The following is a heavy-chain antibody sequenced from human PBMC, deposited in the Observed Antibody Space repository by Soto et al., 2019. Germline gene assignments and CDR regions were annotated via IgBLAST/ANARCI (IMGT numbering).Heavy chain of an antibody. V-gene: IGHV4-59*01. Sequence: SETLSLTCTVSGGSISRYYWSWIRQTPGKGLEWIGYLYNTGSTIYNPSLESRVTISVDTSKNQFSLKLNSVTAADTAVYYCARVQKGVLWFGELLSFDGMDVWGQGTTVTVSS. CDR2: LYNTGST. D-gene: IGHD3-10*01. J-gene: IGHJ6*02. CDR1: GGSISRYY. CDR3: ARVQKGVLWFGELLSFDGMDV.